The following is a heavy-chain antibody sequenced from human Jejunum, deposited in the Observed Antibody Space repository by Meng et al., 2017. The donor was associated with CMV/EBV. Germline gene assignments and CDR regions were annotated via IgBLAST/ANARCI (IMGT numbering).Heavy chain of an antibody. D-gene: IGHD3-3*01. CDR2: IHDTGST. Sequence: VHLTDTDPGIVKPLQTLSLPCSVSGCSIGSGYYYWSWIRQPPGKGLEWIGYIHDTGSTYYNPSLKSRVDISLGTSRNHFSLTLSSVTAEDTAVYFCARGSIFVSFDSWGQGTLVTVSS. V-gene: IGHV4-30-4*08. J-gene: IGHJ4*02. CDR3: ARGSIFVSFDS. CDR1: GCSIGSGYYY.